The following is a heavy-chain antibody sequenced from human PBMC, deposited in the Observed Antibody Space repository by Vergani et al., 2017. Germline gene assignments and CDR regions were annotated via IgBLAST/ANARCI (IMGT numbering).Heavy chain of an antibody. D-gene: IGHD6-13*01. CDR2: INPNSGGT. V-gene: IGHV1-2*02. J-gene: IGHJ6*03. CDR3: ARDQQGGIAAFYYMDV. CDR1: GYTFTGYY. Sequence: QVQLVQSGAEVKKPGASVKVSCKASGYTFTGYYMHWVRQAPGQGLEWMGWINPNSGGTNYAQKFQGRVTITADESTSTAYMELSSLRSEDTAVYYCARDQQGGIAAFYYMDVWGKGTTVIVSS.